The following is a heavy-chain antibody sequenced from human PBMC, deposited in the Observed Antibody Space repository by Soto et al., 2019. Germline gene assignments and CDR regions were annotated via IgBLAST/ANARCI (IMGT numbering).Heavy chain of an antibody. V-gene: IGHV1-18*01. D-gene: IGHD1-26*01. CDR2: ISAYNGNT. CDR3: ARDQRWEFGSHNWFAP. Sequence: GASVKVSCKASGYTFTSYGISWVRQAPGQGLEWMGWISAYNGNTNYAQKLQGRVTMTTDTSTSTAYMELRSLRSDDTAVYYCARDQRWEFGSHNWFAPWGQGTLVTVSS. CDR1: GYTFTSYG. J-gene: IGHJ5*02.